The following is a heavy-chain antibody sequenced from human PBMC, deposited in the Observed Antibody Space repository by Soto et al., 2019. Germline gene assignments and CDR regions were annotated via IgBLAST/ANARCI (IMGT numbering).Heavy chain of an antibody. CDR3: ARSVSGSSCYGMYV. CDR2: IDPSDSYT. D-gene: IGHD2-8*01. Sequence: PGESLKISCKGSGYSFTSYWISWVRQMPGKGLEWMGRIDPSDSYTNYSPSFQGHVTISADKSISTAYLQWSSLNATDTAMYYFARSVSGSSCYGMYVWGQGTTV. CDR1: GYSFTSYW. V-gene: IGHV5-10-1*01. J-gene: IGHJ6*01.